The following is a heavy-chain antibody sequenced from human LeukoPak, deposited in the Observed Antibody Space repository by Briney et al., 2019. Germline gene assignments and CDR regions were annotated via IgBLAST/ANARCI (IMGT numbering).Heavy chain of an antibody. Sequence: GGSLRLSCAASGFTFSSYGMHWVRQAPGEGLEWVAVIRYDGSNKYYADSVKGRFTISRDNSKNTLYLQMNSLRAEDTAVYYCARDRQIAARPFDYWGQGTLVTVSS. V-gene: IGHV3-33*01. J-gene: IGHJ4*02. CDR2: IRYDGSNK. CDR1: GFTFSSYG. CDR3: ARDRQIAARPFDY. D-gene: IGHD6-6*01.